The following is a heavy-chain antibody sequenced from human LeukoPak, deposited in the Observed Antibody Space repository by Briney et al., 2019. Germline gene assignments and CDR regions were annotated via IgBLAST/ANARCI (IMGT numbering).Heavy chain of an antibody. Sequence: PSGTLSLTCSVSGGSISSTNWWSWVRQPPGKGLEWIGETSHRGSTNYNPSLKSRVTISVDKSKNQFSLKLSSVTAADTAVYYCARNAAHEYYFGYWGQGTLVTGSS. CDR3: ARNAAHEYYFGY. CDR2: TSHRGST. D-gene: IGHD2-15*01. CDR1: GGSISSTNW. J-gene: IGHJ4*02. V-gene: IGHV4-4*02.